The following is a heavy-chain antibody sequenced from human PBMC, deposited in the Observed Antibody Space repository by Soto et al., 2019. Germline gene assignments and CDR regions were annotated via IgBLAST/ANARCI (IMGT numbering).Heavy chain of an antibody. CDR3: ARATGSNSHFDY. Sequence: EVQLVEVGGGLVQPGASLRLSCAASGFTFSTYWMHWARQVPGKGLVWVSRISSDGSSTTYADSAKGRFTISRDNAKNTLYLQMDSLRAEDTALYSCARATGSNSHFDYWGQGTLVTVSS. D-gene: IGHD4-4*01. V-gene: IGHV3-74*01. CDR1: GFTFSTYW. J-gene: IGHJ4*02. CDR2: ISSDGSST.